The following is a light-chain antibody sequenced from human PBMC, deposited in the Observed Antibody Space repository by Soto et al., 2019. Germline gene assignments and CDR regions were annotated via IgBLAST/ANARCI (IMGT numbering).Light chain of an antibody. V-gene: IGKV3-20*01. CDR2: GAS. CDR1: QSISSSY. Sequence: EIVLTQSPGILSLSPGERATLSCRASQSISSSYLTWYQQKPGQAPRLLIYGASSRATGIPDRFSGSGSGTDFTLTISRLEPEDFAVYYCQQYGGSPLFTFGPGTKVDIK. J-gene: IGKJ3*01. CDR3: QQYGGSPLFT.